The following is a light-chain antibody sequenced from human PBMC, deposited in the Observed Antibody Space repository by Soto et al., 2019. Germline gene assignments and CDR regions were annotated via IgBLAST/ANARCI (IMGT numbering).Light chain of an antibody. Sequence: EIVLTQSPVTLSLSPGERATLSCRASQSFNSIYLAWYQQKPGQAPRLLIYDASNRATGIPARFSGSGSGTDFTLTISRLEPEDFAVYYCQQYGGSPRTFGQGTKVDIK. CDR1: QSFNSIY. V-gene: IGKV3-20*01. CDR2: DAS. J-gene: IGKJ1*01. CDR3: QQYGGSPRT.